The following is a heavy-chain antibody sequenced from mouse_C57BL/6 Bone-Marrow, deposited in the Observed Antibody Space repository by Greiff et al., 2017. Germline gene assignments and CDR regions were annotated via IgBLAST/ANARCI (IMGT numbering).Heavy chain of an antibody. CDR3: ARLGSTMVTTGFAY. CDR1: GFTFSSYT. Sequence: DVMLVESGGGLVKPGGSLKLSCAASGFTFSSYTMSWVGQTPEKRLEWVATISGGGGNTYYPDSVKGRFTISRDNAKNTLYLQMSSLRSEDTALYYCARLGSTMVTTGFAYWGQGTLVTVSA. D-gene: IGHD2-2*01. V-gene: IGHV5-9*01. J-gene: IGHJ3*01. CDR2: ISGGGGNT.